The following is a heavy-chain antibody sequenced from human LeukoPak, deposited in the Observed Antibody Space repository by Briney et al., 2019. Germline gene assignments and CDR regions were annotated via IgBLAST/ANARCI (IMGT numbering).Heavy chain of an antibody. D-gene: IGHD2-2*01. CDR3: AKDRGFVVVPAAPTKYFDY. CDR1: GFTFSSYG. V-gene: IGHV3-23*01. Sequence: GGSLRLSCAASGFTFSSYGMHWVRQAPGKGLEWVSATSGSGGSTYYADSVKGRFTISRDNSKNTLYLQMNSLRAEDTAVYYCAKDRGFVVVPAAPTKYFDYWGQGTLVTVSS. CDR2: TSGSGGST. J-gene: IGHJ4*02.